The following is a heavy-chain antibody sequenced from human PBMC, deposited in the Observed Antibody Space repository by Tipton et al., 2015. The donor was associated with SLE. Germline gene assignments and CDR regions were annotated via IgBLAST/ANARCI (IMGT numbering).Heavy chain of an antibody. CDR2: INHSGST. D-gene: IGHD3-10*01. V-gene: IGHV4-34*01. Sequence: LRLSCAVYGGSFSGYYWSWIRQPPGKGLEWIGEINHSGSTNYNPSLKSRVSISVDTSKNQFSLKLSSVTAADTAVYYCARGRGSGQDYWGQGTLVTVSS. J-gene: IGHJ4*02. CDR1: GGSFSGYY. CDR3: ARGRGSGQDY.